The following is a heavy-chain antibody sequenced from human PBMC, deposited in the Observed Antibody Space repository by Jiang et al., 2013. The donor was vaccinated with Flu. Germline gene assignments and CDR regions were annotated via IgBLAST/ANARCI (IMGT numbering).Heavy chain of an antibody. J-gene: IGHJ4*02. D-gene: IGHD3-10*01. CDR1: GFTFSGST. CDR2: IKSKANSYET. Sequence: GLVQPGGSLKLSCAASGFTFSGSTMHWVRQASGKGLEWVGHIKSKANSYETGYAASVKGRFTISRDDSKKTAYLQMNSLKTEDTAVYYCTRGEDFGDYWGQGILVTVSS. V-gene: IGHV3-73*01. CDR3: TRGEDFGDY.